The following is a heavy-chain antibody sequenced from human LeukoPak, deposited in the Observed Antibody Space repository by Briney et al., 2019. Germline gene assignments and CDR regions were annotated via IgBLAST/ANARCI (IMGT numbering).Heavy chain of an antibody. Sequence: SETLSLTCTVSGGSNSSYYWSWIRQPPGKGLEWIGSIDYSGKTYYNPSLKSRVTISVDTSKNQFSLKLSSVTAADTAVYYCARWGYGSGYGMDVWGQGTTVTVSS. D-gene: IGHD3-10*01. CDR2: IDYSGKT. V-gene: IGHV4-59*12. J-gene: IGHJ6*02. CDR3: ARWGYGSGYGMDV. CDR1: GGSNSSYY.